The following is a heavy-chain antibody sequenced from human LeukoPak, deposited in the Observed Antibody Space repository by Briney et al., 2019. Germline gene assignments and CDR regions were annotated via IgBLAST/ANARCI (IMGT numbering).Heavy chain of an antibody. V-gene: IGHV1-18*01. J-gene: IGHJ6*03. D-gene: IGHD4-23*01. CDR1: GYDFINYG. CDR2: RSIYNGNT. Sequence: ASVKVSCKASGYDFINYGISWVRQAPGQGLEWMGWRSIYNGNTDYKLQGRVTMTTDTSTSTAYMEVRSLRSEDTAVYYCARGRRKATVAYGGNSGYYYYYMDVWGKGTTVTVSS. CDR3: ARGRRKATVAYGGNSGYYYYYMDV.